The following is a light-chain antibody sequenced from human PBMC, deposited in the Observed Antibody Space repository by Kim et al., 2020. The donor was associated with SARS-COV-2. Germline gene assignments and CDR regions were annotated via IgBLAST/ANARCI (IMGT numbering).Light chain of an antibody. CDR1: QGIRIY. J-gene: IGKJ4*01. Sequence: DIQMTQSPSSLSASVGDRVTIACRASQGIRIYVAWFRQKPGKAPKSLIYAVSTLHTGVPSRFSGSGSGTDFTLTITSLQPEDFATYYCQQYHSFPFTFGGGTKVDIK. V-gene: IGKV1-16*01. CDR3: QQYHSFPFT. CDR2: AVS.